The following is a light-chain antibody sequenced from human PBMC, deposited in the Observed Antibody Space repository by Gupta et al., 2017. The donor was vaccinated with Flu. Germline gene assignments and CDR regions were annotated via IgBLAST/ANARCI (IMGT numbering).Light chain of an antibody. CDR3: QQYGNSLT. V-gene: IGKV3-20*01. Sequence: EIVLTQSPGTLSLSPGERATLSCRASQSVTSSYLAWYQQKPGQAPRLLIYGASSRATGIPDRFSGSGSGTDFALTSSRLEPEDFAVYYCQQYGNSLTFGGGTKVEIK. CDR1: QSVTSSY. J-gene: IGKJ4*01. CDR2: GAS.